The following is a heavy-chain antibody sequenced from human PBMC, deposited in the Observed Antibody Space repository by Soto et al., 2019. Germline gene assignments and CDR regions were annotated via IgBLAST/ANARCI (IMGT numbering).Heavy chain of an antibody. CDR3: ARYYYHSPGTTMGADIDY. J-gene: IGHJ4*02. CDR1: GYTFTSYG. Sequence: QVQLVQSGAEVKKPGASVKVSCKASGYTFTSYGIIWVRQAPGQGVEWMGWISAYNGNTNYAQKLQGRVTMTTDTSTSTAYIEQRSLRTDDTAVYYCARYYYHSPGTTMGADIDYWGQGTLVTVSS. D-gene: IGHD1-1*01. V-gene: IGHV1-18*01. CDR2: ISAYNGNT.